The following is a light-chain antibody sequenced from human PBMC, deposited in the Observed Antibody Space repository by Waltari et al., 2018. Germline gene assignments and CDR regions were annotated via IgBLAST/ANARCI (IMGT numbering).Light chain of an antibody. V-gene: IGKV1-33*01. CDR1: QDISNY. J-gene: IGKJ2*01. CDR3: QQYDNLLYT. Sequence: DVQQTQSPSSLSASAGDRVTITCQASQDISNYLNWYQQKPGKAPKLLIYDASNLETGVPSRFSGGGSGTDFTFTISSLQPEDIATYYCQQYDNLLYTFGQGTKLQIK. CDR2: DAS.